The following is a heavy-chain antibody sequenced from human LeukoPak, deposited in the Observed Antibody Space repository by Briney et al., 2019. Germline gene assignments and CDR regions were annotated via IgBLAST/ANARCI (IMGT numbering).Heavy chain of an antibody. CDR2: IIPIFGTA. V-gene: IGHV1-69*05. CDR3: ARLRDDFWSGYYISLEASPLDY. CDR1: GGTFSSYA. Sequence: SVKVSCKASGGTFSSYAISWVRQAPGQGLEWMGGIIPIFGTANYAQKFQGRITITTDESTSTAYMELSSLRSEDTAVYYCARLRDDFWSGYYISLEASPLDYWGQGTLVTVSS. J-gene: IGHJ4*02. D-gene: IGHD3-3*01.